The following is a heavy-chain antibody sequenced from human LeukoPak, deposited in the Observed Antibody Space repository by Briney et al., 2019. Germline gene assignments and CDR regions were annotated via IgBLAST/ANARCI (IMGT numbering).Heavy chain of an antibody. Sequence: SETLSPTCTVSGGSISSGDYYWSWIRQPPGKGLEWIGYIYYSGSTYYNPSLKSRVTISVDTSKNQFSLKLSSVTAADTAVYYCARVEMATIGPLSGDYWGQGTLVTVSS. V-gene: IGHV4-30-4*08. CDR3: ARVEMATIGPLSGDY. D-gene: IGHD5-24*01. J-gene: IGHJ4*02. CDR2: IYYSGST. CDR1: GGSISSGDYY.